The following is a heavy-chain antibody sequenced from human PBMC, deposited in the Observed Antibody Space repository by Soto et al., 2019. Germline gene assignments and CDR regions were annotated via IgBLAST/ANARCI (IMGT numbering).Heavy chain of an antibody. CDR2: INPSGGST. CDR1: GYTFTSYY. CDR3: ARAGETGEWCFDP. J-gene: IGHJ5*02. D-gene: IGHD7-27*01. V-gene: IGHV1-46*01. Sequence: QVQLVQSGAEVKKPGASVKVSCKASGYTFTSYYLHWVRQAPGQGLEWMGMINPSGGSTTYAQKSQGRVTMTRNTSTSTVYMELSSLRSEDTAMYYCARAGETGEWCFDPWGQGTLVTVSS.